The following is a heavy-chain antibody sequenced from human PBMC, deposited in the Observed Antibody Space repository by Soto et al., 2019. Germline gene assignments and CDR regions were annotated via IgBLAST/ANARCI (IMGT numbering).Heavy chain of an antibody. D-gene: IGHD3-3*01. Sequence: PGGSLRLSCAASGFTFDDYAMHWVRQAPGKGLEWVSGISWNSGSIGYADSVKGRFTISRDNAKNSLYLQMNRLRAEDTALYYCAKDVDRDYDFWSGSQTYFDYWGQGTLVTVSS. CDR2: ISWNSGSI. CDR3: AKDVDRDYDFWSGSQTYFDY. CDR1: GFTFDDYA. V-gene: IGHV3-9*01. J-gene: IGHJ4*02.